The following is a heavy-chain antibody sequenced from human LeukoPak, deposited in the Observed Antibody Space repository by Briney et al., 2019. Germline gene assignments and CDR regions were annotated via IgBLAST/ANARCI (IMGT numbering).Heavy chain of an antibody. J-gene: IGHJ4*02. CDR1: GGSISSYY. CDR3: ARGVSYYYDSSGYHLDY. D-gene: IGHD3-22*01. Sequence: ASETLSLTCTVSGGSISSYYWSWIRQPPGKGLEWIGYIYYSGSTNYNPSLKSRVTISVDTSKNQFSLKLSSVTAADTAVYYCARGVSYYYDSSGYHLDYWGQGTLVTVSS. V-gene: IGHV4-59*01. CDR2: IYYSGST.